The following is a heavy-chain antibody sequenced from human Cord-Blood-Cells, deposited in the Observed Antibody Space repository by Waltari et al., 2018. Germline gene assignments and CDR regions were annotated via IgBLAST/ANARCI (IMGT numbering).Heavy chain of an antibody. J-gene: IGHJ4*02. CDR2: INHSGST. CDR3: ARVRIQLWLLDY. V-gene: IGHV4-34*01. D-gene: IGHD5-18*01. Sequence: QVQLQQWGAGLLKPSETLSLTCAVYGGSFSGYYWSWIRQPPGKGLEWIGEINHSGSTTYNPSLKSRVTISVDTSKNQFSLKLSSVTAADTAVYYCARVRIQLWLLDYWGQGTLVTVSS. CDR1: GGSFSGYY.